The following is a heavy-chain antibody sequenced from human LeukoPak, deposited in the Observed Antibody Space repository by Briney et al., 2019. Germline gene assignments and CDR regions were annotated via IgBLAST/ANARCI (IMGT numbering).Heavy chain of an antibody. CDR2: ISSSSSYI. V-gene: IGHV3-21*01. CDR3: ARDSSSRGFDY. J-gene: IGHJ4*02. D-gene: IGHD6-13*01. CDR1: GFTFSSYS. Sequence: GGSLRLSCAASGFTFSSYSMNWVRQAPGKGLEWVSSISSSSSYIYYAGSVKGRFTISRDNAKNSLYLQMNSLRAEDTAVYYCARDSSSRGFDYWGQGTLVTVSS.